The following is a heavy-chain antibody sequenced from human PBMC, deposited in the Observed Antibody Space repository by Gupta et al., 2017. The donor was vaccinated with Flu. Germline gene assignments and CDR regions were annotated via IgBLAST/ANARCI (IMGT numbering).Heavy chain of an antibody. Sequence: AMKLVTQATGKGLEWVSGSSGSRTSTYYADYVRGRFTIPRDNVKKSVYLQMNTLRSEDTAVYYCVKEHYTTDYNGDGMDRWGQGMLVPVSS. CDR3: VKEHYTTDYNGDGMDR. V-gene: IGHV3-23*01. CDR1: A. D-gene: IGHD4-4*01. CDR2: SSGSRTST. J-gene: IGHJ6*02.